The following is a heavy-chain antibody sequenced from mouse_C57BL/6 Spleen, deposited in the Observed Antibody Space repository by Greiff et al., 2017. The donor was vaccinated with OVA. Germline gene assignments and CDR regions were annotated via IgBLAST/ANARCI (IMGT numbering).Heavy chain of an antibody. V-gene: IGHV1-26*01. J-gene: IGHJ2*01. CDR2: INPNNGGT. D-gene: IGHD2-3*01. Sequence: EVKLQQSGPELVKPGASVKISCKASGYTFTDYYMNWVKQSHGKSLEWIGDINPNNGGTSYNQKFKGKATLTVDTSSSTAYMELRSLTSEDSAVYYCARGGWLLRGTYFDYWGQGTTLTVSS. CDR3: ARGGWLLRGTYFDY. CDR1: GYTFTDYY.